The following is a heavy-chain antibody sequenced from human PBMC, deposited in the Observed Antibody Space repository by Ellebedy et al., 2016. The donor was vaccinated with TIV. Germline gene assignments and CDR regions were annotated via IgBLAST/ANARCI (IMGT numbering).Heavy chain of an antibody. CDR1: GGTFSSYA. V-gene: IGHV1-69*13. Sequence: ASVKVSCKASGGTFSSYAISWVRQAPGQGLEWVGGIIPIFGTANYAQKFQGRVTITADESTSTAYMELSNLRSEDTAVYYCARDQQQLPTRTIDYYYYGMDVWGQGTTVTVSS. CDR3: ARDQQQLPTRTIDYYYYGMDV. CDR2: IIPIFGTA. J-gene: IGHJ6*02. D-gene: IGHD6-13*01.